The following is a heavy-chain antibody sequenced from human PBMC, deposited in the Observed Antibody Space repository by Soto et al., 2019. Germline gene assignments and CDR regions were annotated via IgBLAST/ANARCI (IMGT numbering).Heavy chain of an antibody. CDR1: GGTFSSYA. CDR2: IIPIFGTA. V-gene: IGHV1-69*13. J-gene: IGHJ4*02. CDR3: ARDLGEGDSSGYTNFDY. D-gene: IGHD3-22*01. Sequence: ASVKVSCKASGGTFSSYAISWVRQAPGQGLEWMGGIIPIFGTANYAQKFQGRVTITADESTSTAYMELSSLRSEDTAVYYCARDLGEGDSSGYTNFDYWGQGTLVTVSS.